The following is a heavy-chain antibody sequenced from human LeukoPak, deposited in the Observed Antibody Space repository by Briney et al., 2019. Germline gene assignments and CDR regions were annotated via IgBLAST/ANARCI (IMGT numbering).Heavy chain of an antibody. CDR2: INPNSGGT. CDR1: GYTFTGYY. J-gene: IGHJ4*02. V-gene: IGHV1-2*02. D-gene: IGHD1-26*01. CDR3: AREWELRVGSDY. Sequence: ASVKVPCKASGYTFTGYYMHWVRQAPGQGLEWMGWINPNSGGTNYAQKFQGRVTMTRDTFISTAYMELSRLRSDDTAVYYCAREWELRVGSDYWGQGTLVTVSS.